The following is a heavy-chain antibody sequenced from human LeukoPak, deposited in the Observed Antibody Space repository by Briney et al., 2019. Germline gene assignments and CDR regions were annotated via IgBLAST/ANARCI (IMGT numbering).Heavy chain of an antibody. CDR2: ISSSSTYT. J-gene: IGHJ4*02. V-gene: IGHV3-11*05. CDR1: GFTFSGYY. D-gene: IGHD1-26*01. CDR3: ARVVSGSYSVDY. Sequence: GGSLTLSCAPSGFTFSGYYMSWIRHARGKGLEGVSYISSSSTYTNYADSVKGRFTSSSDKAKISLYLQMKSLRAEDTAVYDCARVVSGSYSVDYWGQGTLVTVSS.